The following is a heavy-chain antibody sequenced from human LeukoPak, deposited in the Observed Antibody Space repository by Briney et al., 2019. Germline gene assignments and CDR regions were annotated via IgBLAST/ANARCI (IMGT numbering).Heavy chain of an antibody. Sequence: ASVKVSCKASGDTFTGYYMHWVRQAPGRELEWMGWINPNSGGTNYAQKFQGRVTMTRDTSISTAYMELSRLRSDDTAVYYCARGRYYDSSGYYGMYYYYYGMDVWGQGTTVTVSS. CDR3: ARGRYYDSSGYYGMYYYYYGMDV. J-gene: IGHJ6*02. CDR2: INPNSGGT. CDR1: GDTFTGYY. D-gene: IGHD3-22*01. V-gene: IGHV1-2*02.